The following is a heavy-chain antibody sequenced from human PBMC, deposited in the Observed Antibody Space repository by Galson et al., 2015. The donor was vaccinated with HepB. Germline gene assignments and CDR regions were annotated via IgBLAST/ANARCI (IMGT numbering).Heavy chain of an antibody. J-gene: IGHJ6*02. D-gene: IGHD6-19*01. CDR1: GFTFDDYT. Sequence: SLRLSCAASGFTFDDYTMHWVRQAPGKGLEWVSLISWDGGSTYYADSVKGRFTISRDNSKNSLYLQMNSLRTEDTALYYCAKDIGAVAGPRNSYGMDVWGQGTTVTVSS. CDR3: AKDIGAVAGPRNSYGMDV. CDR2: ISWDGGST. V-gene: IGHV3-43*01.